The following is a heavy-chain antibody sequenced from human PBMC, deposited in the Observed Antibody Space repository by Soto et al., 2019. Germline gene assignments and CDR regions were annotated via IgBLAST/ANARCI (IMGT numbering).Heavy chain of an antibody. CDR3: ARGLDYDSSGYYLDF. CDR2: IQYRGINK. V-gene: IGHV3-33*05. J-gene: IGHJ4*02. Sequence: QVQLVESGGGVVQPGRSLRLSCAASGFTFSTYGMHWVRQAPGKGLEWVAFIQYRGINKDYADSVKGRFTISRDNSRNTLYLQMNSLRAEDTAVYYCARGLDYDSSGYYLDFWGQGALVTVSS. CDR1: GFTFSTYG. D-gene: IGHD3-22*01.